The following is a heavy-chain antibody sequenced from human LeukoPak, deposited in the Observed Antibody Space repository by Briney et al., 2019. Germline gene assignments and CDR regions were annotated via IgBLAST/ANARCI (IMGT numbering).Heavy chain of an antibody. Sequence: PGGSLRLSCAASGFTFSSYAMHWVRQAPGKGLEWVAVISYDGSNKYYADSVKGRFTISRDNSKNTLYLQMNSLRAEDTAVYYCAREGYYWGQGTLVTVSS. CDR2: ISYDGSNK. CDR3: AREGYY. J-gene: IGHJ4*02. CDR1: GFTFSSYA. V-gene: IGHV3-30-3*01.